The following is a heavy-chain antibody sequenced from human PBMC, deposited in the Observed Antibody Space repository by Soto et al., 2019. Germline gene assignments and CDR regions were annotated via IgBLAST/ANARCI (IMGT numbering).Heavy chain of an antibody. CDR2: LCYSGN. CDR3: SRRAPEGFDP. J-gene: IGHJ5*02. V-gene: IGHV4-39*01. Sequence: SETLSLTCTVSGASISRSPYCWAWIRQPPGKGLEWVGSLCYSGNYYRPSLKSRVTISVDTSKNQLSLNLSSVTAAGTAIYYCSRRAPEGFDPWGQGTLVTASS. CDR1: GASISRSPYC.